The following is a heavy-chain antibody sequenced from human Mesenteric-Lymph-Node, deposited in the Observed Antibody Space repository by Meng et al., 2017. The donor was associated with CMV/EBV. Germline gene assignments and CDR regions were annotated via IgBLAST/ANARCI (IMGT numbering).Heavy chain of an antibody. CDR2: IYPGGST. V-gene: IGHV3-53*01. J-gene: IGHJ4*02. CDR1: GFTVSNAF. D-gene: IGHD6-13*01. Sequence: SWAASGFTVSNAFMSWVRQAPGKGLEWVSVIYPGGSTYYADSVKGRFTISRDNSRNMVYLQMNSLRAEDTALYYCAKDRDSSSWFDYWGQGTLVTVSS. CDR3: AKDRDSSSWFDY.